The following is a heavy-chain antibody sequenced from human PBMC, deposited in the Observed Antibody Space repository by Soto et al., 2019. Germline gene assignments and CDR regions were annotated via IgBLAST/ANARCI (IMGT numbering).Heavy chain of an antibody. CDR1: GFTFSSYA. Sequence: GGSLRLSCAASGFTFSSYAMHWVRQAPGKGLEWVAVISYDGSNKYYADSVKGRFTISRDNSKNTLYLQMNSLRAEDTAVYYCARDRRVVRYSSSWYWFDPWGQGTLVTVSS. CDR3: ARDRRVVRYSSSWYWFDP. V-gene: IGHV3-30-3*01. D-gene: IGHD6-13*01. J-gene: IGHJ5*02. CDR2: ISYDGSNK.